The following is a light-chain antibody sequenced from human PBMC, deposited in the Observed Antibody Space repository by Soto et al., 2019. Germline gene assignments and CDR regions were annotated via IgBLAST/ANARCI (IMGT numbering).Light chain of an antibody. CDR1: SSNIGAGYD. CDR3: QSYDSSLSGYV. V-gene: IGLV1-40*01. Sequence: QSALTQAPSLSVAPGQRVTISCTGSSSNIGAGYDVHWYQQLPGTAPKLLIYGNSNRPSGVPDRFSGSKSGTSASLAITGLQAEDEADYYCQSYDSSLSGYVFGTGTKVTVL. J-gene: IGLJ1*01. CDR2: GNS.